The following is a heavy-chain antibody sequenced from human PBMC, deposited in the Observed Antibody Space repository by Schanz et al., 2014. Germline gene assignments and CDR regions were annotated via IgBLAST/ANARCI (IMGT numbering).Heavy chain of an antibody. D-gene: IGHD3-10*01. CDR3: ARKGNSGSFTNFDY. CDR1: GYTFTNFA. Sequence: QVHLVQSGAELKKPGASVKLSCRASGYTFTNFAVNWVRQAPGQGPEWMGWINTNTGNPMYAQGFTGRFVFSLDSSVSVAYLQISSLKAEDTALYYCARKGNSGSFTNFDYWGQGTPVTVSS. J-gene: IGHJ4*02. V-gene: IGHV7-4-1*04. CDR2: INTNTGNP.